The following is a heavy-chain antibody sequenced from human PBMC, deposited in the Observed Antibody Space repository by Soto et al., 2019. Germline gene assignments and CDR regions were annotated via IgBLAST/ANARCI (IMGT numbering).Heavy chain of an antibody. CDR3: ARAQVAFKMSKGYYDFWSGGPRGWFDP. CDR1: GGSISSGGYY. Sequence: SETLSLTCTVSGGSISSGGYYWSWIRQHPGKGLEWIGYIYYSGSTYYNPSLKSRVTISVDTSKNQFSLKLSSVTAADTAVYYCARAQVAFKMSKGYYDFWSGGPRGWFDPWGQGTLVTVS. V-gene: IGHV4-31*03. D-gene: IGHD3-3*01. J-gene: IGHJ5*02. CDR2: IYYSGST.